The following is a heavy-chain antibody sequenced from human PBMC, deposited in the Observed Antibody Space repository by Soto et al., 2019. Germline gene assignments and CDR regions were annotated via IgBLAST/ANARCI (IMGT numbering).Heavy chain of an antibody. V-gene: IGHV1-46*03. D-gene: IGHD3-9*01. CDR2: INPSGGGT. CDR1: GYTFTSYY. CDR3: VRGGQLRYLDWLLDY. Sequence: GASVKVSCKASGYTFTSYYMHCVRQAPGQGLEWMGIINPSGGGTSYAQKFQGRVTMTRDTSTSTVYMELSSLRSEDTAVYYCVRGGQLRYLDWLLDYWGQGTLVPVSS. J-gene: IGHJ4*02.